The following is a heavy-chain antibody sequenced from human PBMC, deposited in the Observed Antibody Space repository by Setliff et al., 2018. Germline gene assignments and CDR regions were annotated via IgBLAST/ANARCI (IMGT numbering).Heavy chain of an antibody. Sequence: RGESLKISCAASGFTFSDYWMTWVRLAPGKGLEWVANIKPDGNEKNYVDSVKGRFTISRDNGENSLSLQMNSLRVEDTAVYYCARGYTGDFHWGQGTLVTVSS. J-gene: IGHJ4*02. V-gene: IGHV3-7*01. D-gene: IGHD7-27*01. CDR1: GFTFSDYW. CDR2: IKPDGNEK. CDR3: ARGYTGDFH.